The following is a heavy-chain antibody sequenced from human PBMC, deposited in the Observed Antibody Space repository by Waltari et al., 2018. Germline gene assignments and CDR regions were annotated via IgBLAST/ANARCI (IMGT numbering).Heavy chain of an antibody. CDR2: IHYTGRT. V-gene: IGHV4-30-4*01. CDR3: ASVSRDYMDV. D-gene: IGHD3-10*01. Sequence: QVQLQESGPGLLKPSETLSLTCSVSGCSISIVNNYWSWMRQPPGKGLEWLAYIHYTGRTYYNPSGESRLGISVDTSKKQCSLTVHSVTAAYTAIYYCASVSRDYMDVWGKGITVTVSS. J-gene: IGHJ6*03. CDR1: GCSISIVNNY.